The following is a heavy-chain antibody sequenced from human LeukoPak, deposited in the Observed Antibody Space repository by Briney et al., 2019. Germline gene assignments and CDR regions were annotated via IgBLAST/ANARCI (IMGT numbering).Heavy chain of an antibody. J-gene: IGHJ5*02. Sequence: SETLSLTCAVYGGSFSGYYWSWIRQPPGKGLEWIGEINHSGSTNYNPSLKSRVTISVDASKNQFSLKLSSVTAADTAAYYCARGGGYRYRTNWFDPWGQGTLVTVSS. V-gene: IGHV4-34*01. CDR2: INHSGST. CDR1: GGSFSGYY. CDR3: ARGGGYRYRTNWFDP. D-gene: IGHD5-18*01.